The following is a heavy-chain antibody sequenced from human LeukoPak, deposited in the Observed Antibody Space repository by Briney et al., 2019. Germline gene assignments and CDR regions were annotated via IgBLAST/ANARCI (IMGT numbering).Heavy chain of an antibody. D-gene: IGHD5-12*01. Sequence: ASVKVSCKASGHTFTGYYMHWVRQAPGQGLEWMGRINPNSGGTNYAQKFQGRVTMTRDTSISTAYMELSRLRSDDTAVYYCARDVDIVATDFDYWGQGTLVTVSS. CDR2: INPNSGGT. J-gene: IGHJ4*02. V-gene: IGHV1-2*06. CDR3: ARDVDIVATDFDY. CDR1: GHTFTGYY.